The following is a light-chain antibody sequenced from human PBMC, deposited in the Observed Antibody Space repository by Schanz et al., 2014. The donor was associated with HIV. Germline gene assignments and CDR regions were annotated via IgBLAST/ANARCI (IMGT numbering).Light chain of an antibody. J-gene: IGKJ4*01. CDR2: DAS. V-gene: IGKV1D-16*01. CDR3: QQLASYPLT. CDR1: QGIGRW. Sequence: DIQMTQSPSTLSASVGDRVTITCRASQGIGRWLAWYQQKPGKPPKLLIYDASTLQSGVPSRFSGSGSGTHFTLTITSLHREDFATYYCQQLASYPLTFGGGTKVEIK.